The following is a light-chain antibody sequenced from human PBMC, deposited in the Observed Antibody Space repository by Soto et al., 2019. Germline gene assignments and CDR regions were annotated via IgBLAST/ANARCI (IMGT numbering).Light chain of an antibody. CDR2: EVA. CDR1: NSDIGFYNY. J-gene: IGLJ1*01. V-gene: IGLV2-14*01. Sequence: QSALTQPASVSGSPGQSITISCTGTNSDIGFYNYVSWYQQHPGEAPKLIIYEVAKRPSGVSSRFSGSKSGNTASLTISGLQAEDEADEHCSSYTSSSPLYVFGTGTKLTVL. CDR3: SSYTSSSPLYV.